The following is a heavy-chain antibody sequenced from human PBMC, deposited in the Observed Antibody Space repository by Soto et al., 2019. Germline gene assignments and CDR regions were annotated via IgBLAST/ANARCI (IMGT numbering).Heavy chain of an antibody. CDR1: GFTFSSYA. CDR3: ARQGRAVSSYYFDY. V-gene: IGHV3-64*01. J-gene: IGHJ4*02. CDR2: ISSNGGST. D-gene: IGHD3-10*01. Sequence: EVQLVESGGGLVQPGGSLRISCAASGFTFSSYAMHWVLQAPGKGLEYVSAISSNGGSTYYANSVKGRFTISRDNSKNTLYLQMGSLRAEDMAVYYCARQGRAVSSYYFDYWGQGTLVTVSS.